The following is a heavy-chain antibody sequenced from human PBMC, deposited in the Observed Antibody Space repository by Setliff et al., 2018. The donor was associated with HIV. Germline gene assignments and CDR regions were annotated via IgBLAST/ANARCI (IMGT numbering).Heavy chain of an antibody. Sequence: GGSLRLSCAASGFILEDYGMNWVRQGPGRGLEWVSSISASATYIYYADSVKGRFTISRDNSKNTLYLQMSSLRAEDTAVYYCVKARVDGDYYYYYYMDVWGKGTTVTVSS. CDR3: VKARVDGDYYYYYYMDV. V-gene: IGHV3-21*01. D-gene: IGHD4-17*01. CDR1: GFILEDYG. J-gene: IGHJ6*03. CDR2: ISASATYI.